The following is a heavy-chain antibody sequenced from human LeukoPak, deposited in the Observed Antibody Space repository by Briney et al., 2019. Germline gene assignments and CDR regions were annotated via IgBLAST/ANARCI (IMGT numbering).Heavy chain of an antibody. Sequence: GRSLRLSCAASGFTFSSYGMHWVRQAPGKGLEWVAVISYDGSNKYYADSVKGRFTISRDNSKNTLYLQMNSLRAEDTAVYYCARFGSEDMDVWGKGTTVTVSS. D-gene: IGHD3-16*01. CDR1: GFTFSSYG. J-gene: IGHJ6*03. CDR2: ISYDGSNK. V-gene: IGHV3-30*03. CDR3: ARFGSEDMDV.